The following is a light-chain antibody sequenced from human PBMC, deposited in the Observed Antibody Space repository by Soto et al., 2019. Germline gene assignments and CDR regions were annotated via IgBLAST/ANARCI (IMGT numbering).Light chain of an antibody. CDR1: QSVSSN. J-gene: IGKJ1*01. CDR2: GAS. CDR3: QQYNNWPWT. V-gene: IGKV3-15*01. Sequence: EIVMTQSPATLSVSPGERATLSCRASQSVSSNLAWYQQKPGQDPSLLIYGASTRANGIPARFSGSGSGTELTLTISALQSEDFAVYYCQQYNNWPWTFGKETKVEIK.